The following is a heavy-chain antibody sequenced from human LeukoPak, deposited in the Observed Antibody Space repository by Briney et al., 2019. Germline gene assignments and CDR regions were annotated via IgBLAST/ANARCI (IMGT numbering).Heavy chain of an antibody. CDR2: MYYSGST. D-gene: IGHD3-10*01. Sequence: SETLSLTCTVSGGSISSTSHYWGWVRQPPGKGLEWIGSMYYSGSTYYNPSLKSRVTISVDTSKNQFSLKLSSVTAADTAVYYCARGPYYYGSGLWGSPDYWGQGTLVSVSS. CDR1: GGSISSTSHY. J-gene: IGHJ4*02. CDR3: ARGPYYYGSGLWGSPDY. V-gene: IGHV4-39*07.